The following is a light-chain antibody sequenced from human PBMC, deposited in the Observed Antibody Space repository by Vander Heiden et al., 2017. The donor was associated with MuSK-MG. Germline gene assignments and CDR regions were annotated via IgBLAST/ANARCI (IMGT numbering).Light chain of an antibody. Sequence: DIQMTQSPSSLSASVEDRVTITCRADQSVGTFLNWYQQRPGTAPRRLIYAASILQSGVPSRFSGGGSGTHFTLTIDTLQSDDFATYFCQQSSDTPTFGGGTKVEIK. CDR2: AAS. V-gene: IGKV1-39*01. CDR3: QQSSDTPT. J-gene: IGKJ4*01. CDR1: QSVGTF.